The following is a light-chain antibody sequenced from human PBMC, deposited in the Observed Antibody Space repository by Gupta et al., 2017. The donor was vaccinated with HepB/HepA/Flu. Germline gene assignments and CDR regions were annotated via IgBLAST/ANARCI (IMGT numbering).Light chain of an antibody. CDR2: DVN. CDR1: SSDVGGFNY. V-gene: IGLV2-14*03. CDR3: ASLTITNTRVL. J-gene: IGLJ3*02. Sequence: QSALAQIASVSASPGQSITISCTGTSSDVGGFNYVSWYQHHPDKGPKLLIYDVNNRPSGIADRFSGSKSGNTASLTISGLQVEDEADYFCASLTITNTRVLFGGGTKLTVL.